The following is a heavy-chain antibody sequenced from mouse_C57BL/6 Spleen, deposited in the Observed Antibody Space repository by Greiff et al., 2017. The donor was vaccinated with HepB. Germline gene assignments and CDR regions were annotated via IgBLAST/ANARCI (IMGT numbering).Heavy chain of an antibody. CDR3: ARRGSPGNFDV. CDR1: GYAFRSYW. J-gene: IGHJ1*03. CDR2: IYPGDGDT. Sequence: QVQLQQSGAELVKPGASVKISCKASGYAFRSYWMNWVKQRPGQGLEWIGQIYPGDGDTNYNGKFKGKATLTADKSSSTAYMQLSSLTSEDSAVYFCARRGSPGNFDVWGTGTTVTVSS. D-gene: IGHD4-1*01. V-gene: IGHV1-80*01.